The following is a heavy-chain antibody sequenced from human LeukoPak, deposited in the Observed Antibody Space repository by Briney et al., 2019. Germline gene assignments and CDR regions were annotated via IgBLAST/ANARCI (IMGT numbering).Heavy chain of an antibody. CDR1: GGSLSSGDYY. CDR2: IYYSGST. V-gene: IGHV4-30-4*08. D-gene: IGHD3-22*01. J-gene: IGHJ4*02. Sequence: SQTLSLTCTLSGGSLSSGDYYWSWIRQPPGTGLEWLGYIYYSGSTYYNPSLKSRVTISVDTSKNQFSLKLSSVTAADTAVYYCARESMLNYYDSSGYYYSFDYWGQGTLVTVSS. CDR3: ARESMLNYYDSSGYYYSFDY.